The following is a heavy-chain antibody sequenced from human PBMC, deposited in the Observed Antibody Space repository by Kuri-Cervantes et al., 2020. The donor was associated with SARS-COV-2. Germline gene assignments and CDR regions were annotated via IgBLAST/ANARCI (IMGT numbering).Heavy chain of an antibody. V-gene: IGHV5-10-1*01. CDR2: IDPSGSYT. CDR1: GYSFTSYW. Sequence: GESLKISCKGSGYSFTSYWISWVRQMPGKGLEWMGRIDPSGSYTNYSPSFQGHVTIPADKSISTAYLQWSSLKASDTAMHCCAMGGVKGTAGYIFDYWGQGTLVTVSS. J-gene: IGHJ4*02. CDR3: AMGGVKGTAGYIFDY. D-gene: IGHD5-24*01.